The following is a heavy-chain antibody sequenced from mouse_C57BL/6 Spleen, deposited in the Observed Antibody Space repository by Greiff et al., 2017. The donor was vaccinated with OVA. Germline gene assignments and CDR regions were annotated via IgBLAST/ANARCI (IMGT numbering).Heavy chain of an antibody. J-gene: IGHJ2*01. Sequence: QVQLQQPGAELVKPGASVKVSCKASGYTFTSYWMHWVKQRPGQGLEWIGRIHPSDSDTNYNQKFKGKATLTVDKSSNTAYMQLRSLTSEDSAVSYCAIGYGSRRYDIDYWGQGTTLTVSS. V-gene: IGHV1-74*01. D-gene: IGHD1-1*01. CDR3: AIGYGSRRYDIDY. CDR1: GYTFTSYW. CDR2: IHPSDSDT.